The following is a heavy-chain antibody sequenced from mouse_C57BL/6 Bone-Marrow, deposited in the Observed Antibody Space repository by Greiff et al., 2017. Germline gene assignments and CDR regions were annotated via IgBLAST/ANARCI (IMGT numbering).Heavy chain of an antibody. V-gene: IGHV5-4*01. Sequence: EVQLQESGGGLVKPGGSLKLSCAASGFTFSSYAMSWVRQTPEKRLEWVATISDGGSYTYYPDNVKGRFTISRDNAKNNLYLQMSHLKSEDTAMYYCAREGETAQATFAYWGQGTLVTVSA. CDR1: GFTFSSYA. CDR3: AREGETAQATFAY. CDR2: ISDGGSYT. J-gene: IGHJ3*01. D-gene: IGHD3-2*02.